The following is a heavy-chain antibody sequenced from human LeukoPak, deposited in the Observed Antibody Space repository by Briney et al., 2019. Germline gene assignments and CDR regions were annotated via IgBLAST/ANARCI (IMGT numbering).Heavy chain of an antibody. CDR3: ARAIGWIVD. CDR1: GDSVSSNSAA. D-gene: IGHD6-19*01. Sequence: SQTLSLTCAIFGDSVSSNSAAWNWIRQSPSRGLEWLGRTYYRSKWYNGYVFSVKSRTTISADTSKNNFSLRLNSVTPEDKAVYYCARAIGWIVDWGQGTLVTVS. V-gene: IGHV6-1*01. CDR2: TYYRSKWYN. J-gene: IGHJ1*01.